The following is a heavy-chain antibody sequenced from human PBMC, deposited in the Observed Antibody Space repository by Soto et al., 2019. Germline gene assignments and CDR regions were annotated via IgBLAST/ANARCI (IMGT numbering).Heavy chain of an antibody. CDR2: ISSDGSST. D-gene: IGHD3-16*01. V-gene: IGHV3-74*01. CDR1: GFTFSSYW. Sequence: EVQLVESGGGLVQPGGSLRLSCAASGFTFSSYWKHWVRQAPGKGLVWVSRISSDGSSTTYADSVKGRFTISRDSAKNTLYLQMNSLRAEDTAVYYCARGWGNSYTYTLGYWGQGTLVTVSS. J-gene: IGHJ4*02. CDR3: ARGWGNSYTYTLGY.